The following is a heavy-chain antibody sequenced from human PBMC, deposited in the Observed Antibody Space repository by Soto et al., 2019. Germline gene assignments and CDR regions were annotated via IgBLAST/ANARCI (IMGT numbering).Heavy chain of an antibody. CDR3: ARKNYDILTGYYFFDY. J-gene: IGHJ4*02. V-gene: IGHV1-2*04. D-gene: IGHD3-9*01. CDR1: GYTCTGYY. Sequence: GASVKVSCKASGYTCTGYYMHWVRQAPGQGLEWMGWINPNSGGTNYAQKFQGWVTMTRDTSISTAYMELSRLRSDDTAVYYCARKNYDILTGYYFFDYWGQGTLVTVSS. CDR2: INPNSGGT.